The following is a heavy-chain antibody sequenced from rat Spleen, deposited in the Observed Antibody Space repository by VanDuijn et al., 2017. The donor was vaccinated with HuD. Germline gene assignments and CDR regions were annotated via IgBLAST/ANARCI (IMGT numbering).Heavy chain of an antibody. V-gene: IGHV2-32*01. Sequence: QVQLKESGPGLMQPSQTLSLTCIVSGFSLTSYHVHWVRQSPGTGLEWMGVMWSGGSTAYNSALKSRLSISRETSKSQVFLKMNSLQTEDTAIYYCTRGQYYFDYWGQGVMVTVSS. CDR2: MWSGGST. CDR1: GFSLTSYH. J-gene: IGHJ2*01. CDR3: TRGQYYFDY. D-gene: IGHD3-2*01.